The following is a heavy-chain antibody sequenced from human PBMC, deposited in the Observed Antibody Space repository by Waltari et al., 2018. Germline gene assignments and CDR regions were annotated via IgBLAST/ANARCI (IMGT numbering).Heavy chain of an antibody. CDR2: IYYSGSS. CDR1: YWSISSRSYY. CDR3: ARVLIRTSGLNFDS. D-gene: IGHD3-16*01. Sequence: QQESGPSLVKPAETLSLTCTVSYWSISSRSYYWGWIRLAPGKGLEWIGHIYYSGSSYHNPSLKSRITMSVDSSKHQFSLTLSSVTAADTAVYYCARVLIRTSGLNFDSWGQGSPVTVSS. J-gene: IGHJ4*02. V-gene: IGHV4-39*07.